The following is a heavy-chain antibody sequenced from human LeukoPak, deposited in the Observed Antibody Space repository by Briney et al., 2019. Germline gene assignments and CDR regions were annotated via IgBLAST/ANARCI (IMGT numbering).Heavy chain of an antibody. Sequence: SQTLSLTCTVSGGSVSSGGYYWVWIRQRPGKGLEWIGYIYYTGSTSYNPSLKSRLTIAVDTSKNQFSLKLSSVTAADTAVYYCARLLNTVHDTFDVWGQGTMVTVSS. D-gene: IGHD4-11*01. V-gene: IGHV4-31*03. J-gene: IGHJ3*01. CDR1: GGSVSSGGYY. CDR3: ARLLNTVHDTFDV. CDR2: IYYTGST.